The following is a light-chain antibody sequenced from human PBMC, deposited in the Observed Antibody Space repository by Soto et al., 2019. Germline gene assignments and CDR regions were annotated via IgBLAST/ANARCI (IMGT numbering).Light chain of an antibody. CDR3: QQRSDWPT. CDR2: DAS. J-gene: IGKJ4*01. Sequence: TQSPSTLSASVGDRVTITCRASQSVSTWLAWYQQKPGQAPRLLIYDASKRATGIPARFSGSGSGTDFTLTISSLEPEDFAVYYCQQRSDWPTFGGGTKV. V-gene: IGKV3-11*01. CDR1: QSVSTW.